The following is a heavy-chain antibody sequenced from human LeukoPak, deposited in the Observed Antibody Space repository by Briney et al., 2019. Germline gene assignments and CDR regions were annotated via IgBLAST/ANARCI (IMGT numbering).Heavy chain of an antibody. V-gene: IGHV1-2*04. Sequence: ASVKVSCKASGYTFTSYYMHWVRQAPGQGLEWMGWINPNSGGTNYAQKFQGWVTMTRDTSISTAYMELSRLRSDDTAVYYCARGALWAYYFDYWGQGTLVTVSS. J-gene: IGHJ4*02. CDR1: GYTFTSYY. D-gene: IGHD3-16*01. CDR2: INPNSGGT. CDR3: ARGALWAYYFDY.